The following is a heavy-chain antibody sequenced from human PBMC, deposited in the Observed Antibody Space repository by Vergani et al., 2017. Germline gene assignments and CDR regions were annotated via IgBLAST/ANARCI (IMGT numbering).Heavy chain of an antibody. Sequence: QVQLQESGPGLVKPSETLSLTCTVSGGSISSYYWSWIRQPPGKGLEWIGSIYHSGSTYYNPSLKSRVTISVDTSKNQFSLKLSSVTAADTAVYYCARQRFRQWLGFDYWGQGTLVTVSS. D-gene: IGHD6-19*01. V-gene: IGHV4-59*08. CDR1: GGSISSYY. CDR3: ARQRFRQWLGFDY. CDR2: IYHSGST. J-gene: IGHJ4*02.